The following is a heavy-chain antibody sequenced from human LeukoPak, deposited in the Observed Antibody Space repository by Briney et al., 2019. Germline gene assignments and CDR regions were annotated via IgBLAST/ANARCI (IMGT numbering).Heavy chain of an antibody. CDR2: IYYSGST. D-gene: IGHD5-12*01. V-gene: IGHV4-39*01. Sequence: TSGTLSLTCAVSGGSISSSSYYWGWIRQPPGKGLEWIGSIYYSGSTYYNPSLKSRVTISVDTSKNQFSLKLSSVTAADTAVYYCARQAGGYSGYVAYWGQGTLVTVSS. J-gene: IGHJ4*02. CDR3: ARQAGGYSGYVAY. CDR1: GGSISSSSYY.